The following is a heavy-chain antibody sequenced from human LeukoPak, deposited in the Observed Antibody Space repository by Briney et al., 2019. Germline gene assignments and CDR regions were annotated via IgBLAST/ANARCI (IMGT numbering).Heavy chain of an antibody. D-gene: IGHD6-19*01. CDR2: IYYTGST. Sequence: SETLSLTCTVSGGSISSSGSSWGWIRQPPGKGLEWIGTIYYTGSTYYNPSLKSRVTISVDTSKNQFSLNLSSMTATDTAVYYCARQAKAVVQYIDLDFWGQGTLVTVSS. CDR1: GGSISSSGSS. V-gene: IGHV4-39*01. CDR3: ARQAKAVVQYIDLDF. J-gene: IGHJ4*02.